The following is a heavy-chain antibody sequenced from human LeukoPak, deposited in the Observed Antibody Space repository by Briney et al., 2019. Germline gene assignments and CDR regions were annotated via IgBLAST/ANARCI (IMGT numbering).Heavy chain of an antibody. J-gene: IGHJ4*02. V-gene: IGHV4-34*01. D-gene: IGHD3-3*01. CDR2: INHSGST. Sequence: SETLSLTCAVYGGSFSGYYWSWIRQPPGKGLEWIGEINHSGSTNYNPSLKSRVNISVDTSKNQFSLKLSSVTAADTAVYYCARGDFWSGYYLGTYYFDYWGQGTLVTVSS. CDR3: ARGDFWSGYYLGTYYFDY. CDR1: GGSFSGYY.